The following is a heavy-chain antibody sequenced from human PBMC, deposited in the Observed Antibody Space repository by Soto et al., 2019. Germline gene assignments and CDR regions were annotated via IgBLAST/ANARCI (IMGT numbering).Heavy chain of an antibody. J-gene: IGHJ4*02. CDR3: ARFCLWGDYVGGDSYFFDY. V-gene: IGHV4-39*01. Sequence: PSETLSLTCTVSGGSISSSSYYWGWIRQPPGKGLEWIGSIYYSGSTYYNPSLKSRVTISVDTSKNQFSLKLSSVTAADTAVYYCARFCLWGDYVGGDSYFFDYWGQGTLVTVSS. CDR1: GGSISSSSYY. D-gene: IGHD2-21*01. CDR2: IYYSGST.